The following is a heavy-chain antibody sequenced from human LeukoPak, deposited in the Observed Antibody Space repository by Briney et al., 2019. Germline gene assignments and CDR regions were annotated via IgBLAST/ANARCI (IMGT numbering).Heavy chain of an antibody. V-gene: IGHV3-23*01. CDR1: GFTFSSCA. D-gene: IGHD5-12*01. CDR3: AKARGYSGYDYSGTDY. J-gene: IGHJ4*02. Sequence: QPGGSLRLSCAASGFTFSSCAMSWVRQAPGKGLEWVSAISGSGGSTYYADSVKGRFTISRDNSKNTLYLQMNSLRAEDTAVYYCAKARGYSGYDYSGTDYWGQGTLVTVSS. CDR2: ISGSGGST.